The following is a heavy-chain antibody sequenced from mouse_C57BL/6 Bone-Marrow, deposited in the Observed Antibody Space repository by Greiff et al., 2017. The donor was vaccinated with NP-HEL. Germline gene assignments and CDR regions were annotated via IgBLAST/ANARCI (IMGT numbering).Heavy chain of an antibody. Sequence: QVQLQQSGAELVRPGASVTLSCKASGYTFTDYEMHWVKQTPVHGLEWIGAIDPETGGTAYNQKFKGKAILTADKSSSTAYMALRSLTSEDSAVYYCTRDLYWYYGSGGYFDVWGTGTTVTVSS. CDR1: GYTFTDYE. D-gene: IGHD1-1*01. CDR2: IDPETGGT. J-gene: IGHJ1*03. CDR3: TRDLYWYYGSGGYFDV. V-gene: IGHV1-15*01.